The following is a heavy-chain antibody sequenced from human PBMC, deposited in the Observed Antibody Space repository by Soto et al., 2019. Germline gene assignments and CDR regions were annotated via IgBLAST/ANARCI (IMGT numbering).Heavy chain of an antibody. J-gene: IGHJ4*02. CDR1: GFTFSSYG. Sequence: QVQLVESGGGVVQPGRSLRLSCAASGFTFSSYGMHWVRQAPGKGLEWVAVISYDGSNKYYADSVKGRFTISRDNSKNTLYLQMNSLRAEDTAVYYCATDCSGGSCYSFDYWGQGTLVTVSS. D-gene: IGHD2-15*01. CDR2: ISYDGSNK. CDR3: ATDCSGGSCYSFDY. V-gene: IGHV3-30*03.